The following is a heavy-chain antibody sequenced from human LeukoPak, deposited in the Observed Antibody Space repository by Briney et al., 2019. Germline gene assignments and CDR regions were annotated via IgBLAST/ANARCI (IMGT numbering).Heavy chain of an antibody. CDR3: ARHFKKNGYNYYFDY. D-gene: IGHD5-24*01. V-gene: IGHV4-59*08. J-gene: IGHJ4*02. CDR2: IYSSGST. CDR1: DGSINFYY. Sequence: KPSETLSLTCTVSDGSINFYYWSWIRQPPGKGLEWIGYIYSSGSTDYNPSLKSRLSISVDTSKKQFSLKLTSVTAADTAVYYCARHFKKNGYNYYFDYWGQGTLVTVSS.